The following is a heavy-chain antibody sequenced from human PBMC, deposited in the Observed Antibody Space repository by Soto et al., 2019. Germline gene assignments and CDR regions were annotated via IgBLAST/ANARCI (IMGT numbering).Heavy chain of an antibody. CDR2: IIPIFRTP. J-gene: IGHJ6*02. Sequence: QVQLVQSGAGVVKPGSSVKVSCKASGDTFDTFAISWVRQAPGQGLEWMGGIIPIFRTPDYGQKFQGRVTITADESTSTDYMELSSLRSEDTAVYYCARDKDREQLGGNYYYTLDVWGQGTTVTVSS. D-gene: IGHD1-1*01. CDR1: GDTFDTFA. V-gene: IGHV1-69*12. CDR3: ARDKDREQLGGNYYYTLDV.